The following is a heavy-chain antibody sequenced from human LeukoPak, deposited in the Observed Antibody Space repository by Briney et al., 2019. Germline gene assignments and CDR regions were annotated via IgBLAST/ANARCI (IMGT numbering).Heavy chain of an antibody. V-gene: IGHV3-23*01. Sequence: GGSPRLSCAASGFNFSSYAMSWVRQAPGKGLEWVSAISGSGGSTYYADSVKGRFTISRDNSKNTLYLQMNSLRAEYTAVYYCAKDLYSGYDFGYDYWGQGTLVTVSS. CDR1: GFNFSSYA. CDR2: ISGSGGST. D-gene: IGHD5-12*01. CDR3: AKDLYSGYDFGYDY. J-gene: IGHJ4*02.